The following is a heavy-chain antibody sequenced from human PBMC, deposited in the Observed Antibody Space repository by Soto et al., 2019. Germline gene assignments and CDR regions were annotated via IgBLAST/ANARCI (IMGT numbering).Heavy chain of an antibody. V-gene: IGHV4-59*01. J-gene: IGHJ4*02. CDR2: VYNSGST. CDR3: ARYRREAVAGYTLDN. D-gene: IGHD6-13*01. Sequence: PSETLSLTCTVLGGSIRSNYWTWIRQSPGKGLEWIGYVYNSGSTNYNPSLKSRVTISEDTSKSQFSLKVDSMTAADTAVYYCARYRREAVAGYTLDNWGQGILVTVSS. CDR1: GGSIRSNY.